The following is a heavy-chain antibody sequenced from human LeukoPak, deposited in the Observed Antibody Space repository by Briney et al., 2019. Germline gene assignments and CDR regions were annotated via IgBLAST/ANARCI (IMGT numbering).Heavy chain of an antibody. CDR1: GGSVSSGSYY. J-gene: IGHJ4*02. D-gene: IGHD1-26*01. Sequence: PSETLSLTCTVSGGSVSSGSYYWSWIRQPPGKGLEWIGYISYNSRTNYNPSLKSRVTVSADTSTNQFSLKLSSVTAADTAVYYCARTSSGSYLGYWGRGTLVTVSS. CDR2: ISYNSRT. V-gene: IGHV4-61*01. CDR3: ARTSSGSYLGY.